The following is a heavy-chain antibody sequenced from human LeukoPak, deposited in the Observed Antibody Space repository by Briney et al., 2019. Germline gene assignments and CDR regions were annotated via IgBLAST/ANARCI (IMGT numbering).Heavy chain of an antibody. CDR3: AKDTYYSSSWYVY. D-gene: IGHD6-13*01. V-gene: IGHV3-30*02. CDR1: GFTFSSYC. Sequence: GGSLRLSCAASGFTFSSYCMHWVRQAPGKGLEWVAFIRYDGSNKYYADSVKGRFTISRDNSKNTLYLQMNSLRAEDTAVYYCAKDTYYSSSWYVYWGQGTPVTVSS. J-gene: IGHJ4*02. CDR2: IRYDGSNK.